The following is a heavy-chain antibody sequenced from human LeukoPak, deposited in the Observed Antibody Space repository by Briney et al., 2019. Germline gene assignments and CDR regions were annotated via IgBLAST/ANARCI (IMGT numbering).Heavy chain of an antibody. V-gene: IGHV3-20*04. CDR2: INWNGGST. CDR1: GFTFDDYG. J-gene: IGHJ4*02. D-gene: IGHD3-22*01. CDR3: AREGYYYDSSGYYDRQKRVSGYYFDY. Sequence: GGSLRLSCAASGFTFDDYGMSWVRQAPGKGLEWVSGINWNGGSTGYADSVKGRFTISRDNAKNSLYLQMNSLRAEDTALYYCAREGYYYDSSGYYDRQKRVSGYYFDYWGQGTLVTVSS.